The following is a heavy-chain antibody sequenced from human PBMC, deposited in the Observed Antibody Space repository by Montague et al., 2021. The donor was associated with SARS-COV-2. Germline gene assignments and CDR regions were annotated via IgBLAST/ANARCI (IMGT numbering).Heavy chain of an antibody. D-gene: IGHD2-21*02. J-gene: IGHJ4*02. CDR2: NYLHGNA. Sequence: SETLSLTCSVSGYSIGTGYYCGWIRQSPGKGLEWSGRNYLHGNAYYNPPLNSRVTISLDTSNNQFSLRLTSVTTSDTAVYCSARGRVTRAGFDYWGQGIRVTVSS. CDR3: ARGRVTRAGFDY. CDR1: GYSIGTGYY. V-gene: IGHV4-38-2*02.